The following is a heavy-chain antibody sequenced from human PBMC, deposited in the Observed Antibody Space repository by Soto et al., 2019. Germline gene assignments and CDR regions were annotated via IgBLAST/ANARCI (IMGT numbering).Heavy chain of an antibody. CDR1: GGSISSYY. V-gene: IGHV4-59*01. J-gene: IGHJ6*02. CDR3: ARVFGGWNGGYYSYYGMDV. Sequence: PSETLSLTCTVSGGSISSYYWSWIRQPPGKGLEWIGYIYYSGSTNYNPSLKSRVTISVDTSKNQFSLKLSSVTAADTAVYYCARVFGGWNGGYYSYYGMDVGGQGTTVTVSS. CDR2: IYYSGST. D-gene: IGHD1-1*01.